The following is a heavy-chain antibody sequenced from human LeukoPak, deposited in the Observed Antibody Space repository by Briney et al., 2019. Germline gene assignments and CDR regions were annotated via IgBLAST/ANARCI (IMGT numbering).Heavy chain of an antibody. Sequence: GGSLRLSCAASGFILSNYSMNWVRWAPGKGLEWVSSISGNSNDMNYADSVKGRFTISRDNTRNSLYLQMNSLRAEDTAIYYCVRIPNGANFPNWFDPWGQGTLVTVSS. CDR3: VRIPNGANFPNWFDP. J-gene: IGHJ5*02. CDR2: ISGNSNDM. V-gene: IGHV3-21*01. CDR1: GFILSNYS. D-gene: IGHD4/OR15-4a*01.